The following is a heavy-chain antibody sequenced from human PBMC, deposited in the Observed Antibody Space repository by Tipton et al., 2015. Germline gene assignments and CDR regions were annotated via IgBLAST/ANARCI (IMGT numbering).Heavy chain of an antibody. V-gene: IGHV4-61*02. CDR3: ARESYNEGWYADS. D-gene: IGHD6-19*01. Sequence: TLSLTCTVSGASISSGSWSWIRQAAGKGLEWIGRVYSSGKSDSNTSFRSRVIISLGRSMNQFSLRVSSVTAADTALYYCARESYNEGWYADSWGQGTLVTVSS. J-gene: IGHJ4*02. CDR2: VYSSGKS. CDR1: GASISSGS.